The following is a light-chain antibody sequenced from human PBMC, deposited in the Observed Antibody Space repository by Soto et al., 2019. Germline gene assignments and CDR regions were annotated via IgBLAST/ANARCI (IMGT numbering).Light chain of an antibody. Sequence: QSVLTQPPSVYGAPGQRVTISCTGSSSNIGAGYDVHWYQQLPGTAPKLLIYGNSNRPSGAPDRFSGSKSGTSASLAITGLQAEDEADYSCQSYDSSLSGSYVFGTGTKVTV. J-gene: IGLJ1*01. CDR3: QSYDSSLSGSYV. CDR1: SSNIGAGYD. CDR2: GNS. V-gene: IGLV1-40*01.